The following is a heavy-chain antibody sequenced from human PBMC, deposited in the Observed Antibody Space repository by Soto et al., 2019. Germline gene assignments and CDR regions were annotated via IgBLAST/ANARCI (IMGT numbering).Heavy chain of an antibody. V-gene: IGHV5-51*01. Sequence: GESLKISCKGSGYSFTNSWIGWVRQMPGKGLEWMGIIYPGDSDTRYSPSFQGHVTISADKSITTAYLQWSSLKASDTAMYYCARFTTSGVVAYAMDVWGQGTTVTVSS. D-gene: IGHD3-3*01. CDR2: IYPGDSDT. CDR3: ARFTTSGVVAYAMDV. J-gene: IGHJ6*02. CDR1: GYSFTNSW.